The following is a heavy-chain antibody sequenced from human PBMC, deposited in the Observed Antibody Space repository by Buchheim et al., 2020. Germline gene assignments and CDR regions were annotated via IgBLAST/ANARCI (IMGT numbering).Heavy chain of an antibody. Sequence: EMQLLESGGGLAQPGGSLRLSCAASSFSFASLPMTWVRQAPGKGLEWVSTISANGDRTYYAESVKGRFTIPRDNSRDTLYLQMKSLRAEDTALYHCAGDLSWGSGYWGQGTL. CDR1: SFSFASLP. V-gene: IGHV3-23*01. CDR3: AGDLSWGSGY. J-gene: IGHJ4*02. CDR2: ISANGDRT. D-gene: IGHD7-27*01.